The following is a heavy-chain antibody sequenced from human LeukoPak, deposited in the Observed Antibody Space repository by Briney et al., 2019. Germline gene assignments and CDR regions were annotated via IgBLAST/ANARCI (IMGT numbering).Heavy chain of an antibody. J-gene: IGHJ4*02. CDR2: ISAGGSTT. CDR3: AKDWMDGAVTTTIIDY. V-gene: IGHV3-23*01. CDR1: GFTFSSYA. D-gene: IGHD5-24*01. Sequence: GGSLRLSCAASGFTFSSYAMDWVRQAPGKGLAWVSAISAGGSTTYYADSVKGRFTVSRDNSKNTLYLQMNSLRAEDTAVYYCAKDWMDGAVTTTIIDYWGQGTLVTVSS.